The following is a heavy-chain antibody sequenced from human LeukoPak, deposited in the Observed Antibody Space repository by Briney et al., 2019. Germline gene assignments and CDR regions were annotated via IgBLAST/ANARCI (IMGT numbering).Heavy chain of an antibody. D-gene: IGHD1-14*01. CDR2: ISGSGGST. CDR1: GFTFSSYA. J-gene: IGHJ6*03. CDR3: ATGRTHYYYYMDV. V-gene: IGHV3-23*01. Sequence: GGSLRLSCAASGFTFSSYAMSWVRQAPGKGLEWVSAISGSGGSTYYADSVKGRFTIFRDNSKNTLYLQMNSLRAEDTAVYYCATGRTHYYYYMDVWGKGTTVTVSS.